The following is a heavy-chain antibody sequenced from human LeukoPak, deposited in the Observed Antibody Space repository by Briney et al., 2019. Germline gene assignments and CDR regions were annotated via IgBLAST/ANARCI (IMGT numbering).Heavy chain of an antibody. D-gene: IGHD2-15*01. CDR1: GGSFSGYY. V-gene: IGHV4-34*01. CDR3: AKDCSGGSCYYMDV. Sequence: SETLSLTCAVYGGSFSGYYWSWIRQPPGKGLEWIGEINHSGSTNYNPSLKSRVTISVDTSKNQFSLKLSSVTAADTAVYYCAKDCSGGSCYYMDVWGKGTTVTVSS. J-gene: IGHJ6*03. CDR2: INHSGST.